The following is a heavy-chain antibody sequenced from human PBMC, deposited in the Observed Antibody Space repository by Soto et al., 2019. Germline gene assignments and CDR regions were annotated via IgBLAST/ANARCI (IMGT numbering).Heavy chain of an antibody. Sequence: SETLCLTWTVAGGSINNYYWSWIRQPPGKGLEWIGYIYYSGNTNYNPSLKSRVTISVDTSKNQFSLKLSSATAADTAVYYCARGGTFRTFDYWGQGTLVTVSS. V-gene: IGHV4-59*01. CDR1: GGSINNYY. CDR3: ARGGTFRTFDY. D-gene: IGHD3-16*01. J-gene: IGHJ4*02. CDR2: IYYSGNT.